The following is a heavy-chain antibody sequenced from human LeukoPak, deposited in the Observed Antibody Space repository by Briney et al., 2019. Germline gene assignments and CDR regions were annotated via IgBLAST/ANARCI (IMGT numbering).Heavy chain of an antibody. V-gene: IGHV1-2*02. CDR2: INPNSGGT. Sequence: VASVKVSCKASGYTFTGYYMHWVRQAPGQGLEWMGWINPNSGGTNYAQKFQGRVTMTRDTSISTAYMELSRLRSDDTAVYYCARVLGKIVVVVAANMYFDYWGQGALVTVSS. J-gene: IGHJ4*02. CDR1: GYTFTGYY. D-gene: IGHD2-15*01. CDR3: ARVLGKIVVVVAANMYFDY.